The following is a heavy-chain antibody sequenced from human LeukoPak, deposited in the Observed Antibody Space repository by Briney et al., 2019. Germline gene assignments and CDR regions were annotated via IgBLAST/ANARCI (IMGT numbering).Heavy chain of an antibody. V-gene: IGHV3-11*01. CDR2: ISSSGSTI. Sequence: GGSLRLSCAASGFTFSDYYMSWIRQAPGKGLEWVSYISSSGSTICYADSVKGRFTISRDNAKNSLYLQMNSLRAEDTAVYYCARSDSSGYYYIFGLFDYWGQGTLVTVSS. J-gene: IGHJ4*02. CDR1: GFTFSDYY. CDR3: ARSDSSGYYYIFGLFDY. D-gene: IGHD3-22*01.